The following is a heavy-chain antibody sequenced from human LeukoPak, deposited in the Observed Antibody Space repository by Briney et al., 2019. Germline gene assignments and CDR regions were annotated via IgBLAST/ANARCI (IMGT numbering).Heavy chain of an antibody. D-gene: IGHD4-11*01. Sequence: GGSLRLSCEASGFTFSTFWMTWVRQVPGKGLEWVANIKQDGSERNYVDSVKGRFTISRDNAKNSLYLQMNSLRAEDTAVYYCAKGSGSSYSDYMGYWGQGTLVTVSS. J-gene: IGHJ4*02. CDR2: IKQDGSER. V-gene: IGHV3-7*03. CDR1: GFTFSTFW. CDR3: AKGSGSSYSDYMGY.